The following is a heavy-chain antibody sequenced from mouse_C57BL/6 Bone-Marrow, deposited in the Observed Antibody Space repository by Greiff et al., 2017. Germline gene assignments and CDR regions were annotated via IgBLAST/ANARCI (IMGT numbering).Heavy chain of an antibody. J-gene: IGHJ1*03. Sequence: VQLQQSVAELVRPGASVKLSCTASGFNIKNTYMHWVKQRPKKGLEWIGMIAPANGNTKYAPKFTGQATITADTASNTAYLQLSSLTSEDTSIYYCASLLRGYFDVWGTGTTVTVSS. V-gene: IGHV14-3*01. CDR2: IAPANGNT. D-gene: IGHD2-12*01. CDR1: GFNIKNTY. CDR3: ASLLRGYFDV.